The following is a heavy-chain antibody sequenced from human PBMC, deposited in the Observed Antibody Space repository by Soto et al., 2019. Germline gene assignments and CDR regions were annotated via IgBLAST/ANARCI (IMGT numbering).Heavy chain of an antibody. CDR2: ISWNSGSI. Sequence: EVQLVESGGGLVQPGRSLRLSCAASGFTFDDYAMHWVRQAPGKGLEWVSGISWNSGSIGYADSVKGRFTISRDNAKNSLYLQMNSLRAEDTALYYCAKSLDYVWGSYRESAFDYWGQGTLVTVSS. CDR1: GFTFDDYA. J-gene: IGHJ4*02. V-gene: IGHV3-9*01. D-gene: IGHD3-16*02. CDR3: AKSLDYVWGSYRESAFDY.